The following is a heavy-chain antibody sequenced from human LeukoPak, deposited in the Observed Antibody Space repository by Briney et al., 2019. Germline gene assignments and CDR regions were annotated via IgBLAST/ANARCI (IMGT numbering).Heavy chain of an antibody. CDR3: ATEEWYRFDN. Sequence: GGSLRLSCAVSGFPFSLHYVTWVRQAPGKGLERVAKISPNGNKKNYVDSVQGRFTISRDNAKSSLYLQMNSLRAEDTAVYYCATEEWYRFDNWGQGTLVTVSS. CDR2: ISPNGNKK. CDR1: GFPFSLHY. J-gene: IGHJ4*02. D-gene: IGHD2-8*01. V-gene: IGHV3-7*01.